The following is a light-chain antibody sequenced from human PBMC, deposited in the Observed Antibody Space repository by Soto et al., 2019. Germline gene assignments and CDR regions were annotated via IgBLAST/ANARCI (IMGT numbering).Light chain of an antibody. Sequence: EIVMTQSPATLSVSPGERATLSCRASQSVSSNLAWYLQKPGQSPQLLIYSGSNRASGVPDRFSGSGSGTDFTLKISRVEAEDVGTYYCMQAVQTPRTFGPGTKLEIK. J-gene: IGKJ2*01. CDR2: SGS. V-gene: IGKV2-28*01. CDR1: QSVSSN. CDR3: MQAVQTPRT.